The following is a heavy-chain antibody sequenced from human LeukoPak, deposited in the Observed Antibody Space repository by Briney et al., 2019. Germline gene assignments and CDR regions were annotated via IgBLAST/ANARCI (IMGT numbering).Heavy chain of an antibody. J-gene: IGHJ4*02. Sequence: GGSLRLSCAASGFTFSTFAMIWVRQPPGKGLEWVSSIFPSGGEIHYADSVRGRFTISRDNSKSTLSLQMNSLRAEDTAVYYCAKASGDYLLFDYWGQGTLVTVSS. CDR2: IFPSGGEI. CDR3: AKASGDYLLFDY. V-gene: IGHV3-23*01. D-gene: IGHD4-17*01. CDR1: GFTFSTFA.